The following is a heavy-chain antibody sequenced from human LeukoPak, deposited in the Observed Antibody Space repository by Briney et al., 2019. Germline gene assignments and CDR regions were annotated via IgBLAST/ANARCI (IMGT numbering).Heavy chain of an antibody. CDR2: IGSSGSTI. CDR3: ARGGYCSSTSCYTLYYYGMDV. D-gene: IGHD2-2*02. J-gene: IGHJ6*02. Sequence: PGGSLRLSCAASGFTFSDYYMSWIRQAPGKGLEWVSYIGSSGSTIYYADSVKGRFTISRDNAKNSLYLQMNSLRAEDTAVYYCARGGYCSSTSCYTLYYYGMDVWGQGTTVTVSS. V-gene: IGHV3-11*01. CDR1: GFTFSDYY.